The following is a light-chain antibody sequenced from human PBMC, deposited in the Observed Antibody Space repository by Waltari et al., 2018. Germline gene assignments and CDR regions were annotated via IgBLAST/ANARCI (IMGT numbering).Light chain of an antibody. CDR3: ASYVYTNTWV. J-gene: IGLJ3*02. CDR1: STDVGGYNF. CDR2: EVT. V-gene: IGLV2-23*02. Sequence: QSALTQPASVSGFPGQSITISCTGTSTDVGGYNFVSWYRQHPGKTPQLLIFEVTKRPSGCSNRFAGSKAGNTASLTISGLQAEDEADYYCASYVYTNTWVFGGGTKLTVL.